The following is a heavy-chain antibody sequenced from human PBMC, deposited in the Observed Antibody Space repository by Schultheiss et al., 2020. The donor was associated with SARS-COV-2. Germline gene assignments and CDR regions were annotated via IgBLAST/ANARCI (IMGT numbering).Heavy chain of an antibody. CDR2: IYYSGST. CDR1: GGSISSYY. V-gene: IGHV4-59*12. D-gene: IGHD3-22*01. J-gene: IGHJ5*02. Sequence: SETLSLTFTVSGGSISSYYWSWIRQPPGKGLEWIGYIYYSGSTNYNPSLKSRVTISVDTSKNQFSLKLSSVTAADTAVYYCARRRDSSGYYYENWFDPWGQGTLVTVSS. CDR3: ARRRDSSGYYYENWFDP.